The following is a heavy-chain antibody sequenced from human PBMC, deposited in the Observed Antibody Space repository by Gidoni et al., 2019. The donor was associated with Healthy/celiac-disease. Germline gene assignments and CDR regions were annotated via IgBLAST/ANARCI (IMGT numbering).Heavy chain of an antibody. CDR1: GFPFSSYA. D-gene: IGHD2-2*01. Sequence: EVQLLESGGGLVQPGGSLRLSCAASGFPFSSYAMSWVRPAPGKGLAWVSAISGSGGSTYYADSVKGRFTISRDNSKNTLYLQMNSLRAEDTAVYYCAKTGIVVVPADMGYFQHWGQGTLVTVSS. CDR3: AKTGIVVVPADMGYFQH. V-gene: IGHV3-23*01. CDR2: ISGSGGST. J-gene: IGHJ1*01.